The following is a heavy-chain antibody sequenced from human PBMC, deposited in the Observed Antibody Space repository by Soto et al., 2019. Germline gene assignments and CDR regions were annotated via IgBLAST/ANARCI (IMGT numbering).Heavy chain of an antibody. V-gene: IGHV4-4*02. D-gene: IGHD3-22*01. CDR3: ATTTSSGYCRYFQH. CDR2: IYHSGST. Sequence: SETLSLTCAVSGGSISSSNWWSFVRQPPGKGLEWIGEIYHSGSTNYNPSLKSRVTISVDKSKNQFSLKLSSVTAADTAVYYCATTTSSGYCRYFQHWGQGTLVTVSS. CDR1: GGSISSSNW. J-gene: IGHJ1*01.